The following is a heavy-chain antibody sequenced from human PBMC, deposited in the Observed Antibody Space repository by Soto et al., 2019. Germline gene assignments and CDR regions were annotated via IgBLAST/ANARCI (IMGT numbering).Heavy chain of an antibody. Sequence: VQLPESGPGLVKPSHTLSLTCTVSGGSISSGGYYWSWIRQHPGKGLEWIGYIYYRGSTYYNPSRKGRVTTSVDTSQNSCSLKLSTVTAADTDVYYCARGPDCGWFDCWGQGTMDIVCS. CDR2: IYYRGST. V-gene: IGHV4-31*03. CDR3: ARGPDCGWFDC. J-gene: IGHJ4*02. D-gene: IGHD6-19*01. CDR1: GGSISSGGYY.